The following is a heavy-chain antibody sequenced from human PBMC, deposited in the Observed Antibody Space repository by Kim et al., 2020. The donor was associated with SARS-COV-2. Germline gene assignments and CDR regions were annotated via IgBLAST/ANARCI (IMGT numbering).Heavy chain of an antibody. CDR1: GGSISSSSYY. D-gene: IGHD3-22*01. V-gene: IGHV4-39*01. J-gene: IGHJ2*01. CDR3: ASPPSATYYYDTSTYWYFDL. Sequence: SETLSLTCTVSGGSISSSSYYWGWIRQPPGKGLEWIGSIYYSGSTYYNPSLKSRVTISVDTSKNQFSLKLSSVTAADTAVYYCASPPSATYYYDTSTYWYFDLWGRGTLVTVSS. CDR2: IYYSGST.